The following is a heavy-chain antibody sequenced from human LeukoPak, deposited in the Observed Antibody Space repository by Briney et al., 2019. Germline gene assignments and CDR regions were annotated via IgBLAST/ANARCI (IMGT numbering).Heavy chain of an antibody. CDR3: ARGFTSYSGSGPPPALDI. CDR1: GDSISSSGYY. CDR2: IYYGGTS. Sequence: SETLSLTCTVSGDSISSSGYYWGWIRQSPAKGLEWIGSIYYGGTSYYNPSLKSRVTISVDTSKNQFSLRLSSVTAADTAVYYCARGFTSYSGSGPPPALDIWGQGTMVTVSS. J-gene: IGHJ3*02. D-gene: IGHD3-10*01. V-gene: IGHV4-39*07.